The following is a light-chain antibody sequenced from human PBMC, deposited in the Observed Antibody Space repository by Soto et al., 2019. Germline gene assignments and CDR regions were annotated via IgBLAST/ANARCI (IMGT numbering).Light chain of an antibody. Sequence: EIVLTQSPGTLSLSPGERATLSCRASQSVDSKDLAWYQQRPGQAPRILIFAASSRATGIPDRCSGSGSGTAFTLTITRLEPGDFAVYYCQQYGYSSPTFGQGTKVDIQ. J-gene: IGKJ1*01. V-gene: IGKV3-20*01. CDR1: QSVDSKD. CDR2: AAS. CDR3: QQYGYSSPT.